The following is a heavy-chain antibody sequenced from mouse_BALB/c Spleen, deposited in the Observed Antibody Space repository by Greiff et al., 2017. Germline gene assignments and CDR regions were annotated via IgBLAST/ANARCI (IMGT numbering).Heavy chain of an antibody. CDR3: AIIYYYARYSLDY. Sequence: EVKLEESGPSLVKPSQTLSLTCSVTGDSITSSYWNWIRKLPGNKLEYMGYISYSGSTYYNPSLKSRISITRDTSKTQYYLQLNSVTTEDTATYYCAIIYYYARYSLDYWGQGTSVTVSS. V-gene: IGHV3-8*02. CDR1: GDSITSSY. D-gene: IGHD1-1*01. J-gene: IGHJ4*01. CDR2: ISYSGST.